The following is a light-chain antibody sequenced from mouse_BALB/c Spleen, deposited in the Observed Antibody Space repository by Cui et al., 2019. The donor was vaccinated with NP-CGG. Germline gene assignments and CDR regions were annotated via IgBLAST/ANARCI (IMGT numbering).Light chain of an antibody. Sequence: HGVLTHESALTTSPGETVTLTCRSSTGAVTTSNYANWVQEKPDHLFTGLIGGTHNRPPGVPARFSGSLIGDKAALTITGAQTEDEAIYFCALWYSNHWVFGGGTKLTVL. V-gene: IGLV1*01. CDR1: TGAVTTSNY. CDR3: ALWYSNHWV. J-gene: IGLJ1*01. CDR2: GTH.